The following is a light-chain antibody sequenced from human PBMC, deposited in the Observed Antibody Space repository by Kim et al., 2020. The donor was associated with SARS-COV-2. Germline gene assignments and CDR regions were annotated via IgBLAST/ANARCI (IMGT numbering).Light chain of an antibody. V-gene: IGLV3-19*01. CDR2: GKN. CDR3: NSRDSSGNHVI. Sequence: SSELTQVPAVSVASGQTVKITCQGDSLRSYYASWYQQRPGQAPIIVIYGKNNRPSGIPDRFSGSSSGNTASLTITGAQAEDEAGYCFNSRDSSGNHVIFGGGTQLTVL. J-gene: IGLJ2*01. CDR1: SLRSYY.